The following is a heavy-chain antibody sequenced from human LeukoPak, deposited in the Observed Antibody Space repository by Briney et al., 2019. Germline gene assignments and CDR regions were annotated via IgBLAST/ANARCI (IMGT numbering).Heavy chain of an antibody. CDR2: IYHSGST. J-gene: IGHJ4*02. V-gene: IGHV4-61*01. D-gene: IGHD5-12*01. Sequence: PSETLSLTCAVSGGSISSNSYYWGWIRQPPGKGLEWIGYIYHSGSTKYNPSLKSRVTISVDTSKNQFSLKLSSVTAADTAVYYCARDGYSGNDGLWGQGTLVTVSS. CDR3: ARDGYSGNDGL. CDR1: GGSISSNSYY.